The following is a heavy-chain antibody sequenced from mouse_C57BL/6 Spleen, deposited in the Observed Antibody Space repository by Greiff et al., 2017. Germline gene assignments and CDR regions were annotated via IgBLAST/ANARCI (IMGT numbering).Heavy chain of an antibody. Sequence: QVQLQQPGAELVKPGASVKLSCKASGYTFTSYWMHWVKQRPGRGLEWIGRIDPNSGGTKYNEKFKSKATLTVDKPSSTAYMQRSSLTSEDSAVYYCEREEYDGQTLPFDYWGQGTTLTVSS. CDR3: EREEYDGQTLPFDY. CDR2: IDPNSGGT. V-gene: IGHV1-72*01. CDR1: GYTFTSYW. J-gene: IGHJ2*01. D-gene: IGHD2-3*01.